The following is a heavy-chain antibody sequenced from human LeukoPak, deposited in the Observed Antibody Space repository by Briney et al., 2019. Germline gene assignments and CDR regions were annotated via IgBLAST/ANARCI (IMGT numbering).Heavy chain of an antibody. CDR2: INSDGSST. D-gene: IGHD5-18*01. CDR1: GFTFSSYW. Sequence: GGSLRLSCAASGFTFSSYWMHWVRQAPGKGLAWVSRINSDGSSTSYADSVKGRFTISRDNAKNTLYLQMNSLRAEDTAVYYCARSYGVDYWGQGTLVTVSS. V-gene: IGHV3-74*01. J-gene: IGHJ4*02. CDR3: ARSYGVDY.